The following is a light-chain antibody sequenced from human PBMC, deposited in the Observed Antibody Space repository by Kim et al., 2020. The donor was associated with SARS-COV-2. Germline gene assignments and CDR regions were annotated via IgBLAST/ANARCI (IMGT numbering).Light chain of an antibody. CDR2: DNN. V-gene: IGLV1-51*01. CDR1: SSNIGNNY. Sequence: GQKVSIPCSGSSSNIGNNYVSWYQQLPGTAPKLLIYDNNKRPSGIPDRFSGSKSGTSATLGITGLQTGDEADYYCGTWDSSLSAWVFGGGTQLTVL. CDR3: GTWDSSLSAWV. J-gene: IGLJ3*02.